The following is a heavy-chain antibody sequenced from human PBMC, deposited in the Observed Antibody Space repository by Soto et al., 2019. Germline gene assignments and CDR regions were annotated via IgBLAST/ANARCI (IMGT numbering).Heavy chain of an antibody. J-gene: IGHJ6*02. CDR2: IYYSGST. V-gene: IGHV4-31*03. CDR1: GGSISSGGYY. Sequence: SETLSLTCTVSGGSISSGGYYWSWIRQHPGKGLEWIGYIYYSGSTYYNPSLKSRVTISVDTSKNQFSLKLSSVTAADTAVYYCARGSRITCFGVVSSGYGMAVWGQGSTVIGSS. CDR3: ARGSRITCFGVVSSGYGMAV. D-gene: IGHD3-3*01.